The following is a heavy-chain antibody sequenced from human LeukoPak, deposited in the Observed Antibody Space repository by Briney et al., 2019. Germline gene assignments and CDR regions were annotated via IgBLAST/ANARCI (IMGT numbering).Heavy chain of an antibody. Sequence: SETLSLTCTVSGGSISSHYWSWIRQPPGKGLEWIGYIYATGSTNYNPSLKSRVTISVDTSKNQFSLNLRSVTAADTAVYYCARHGSVRSPLGPWGQGTLVTVSS. CDR1: GGSISSHY. D-gene: IGHD3-10*01. CDR3: ARHGSVRSPLGP. V-gene: IGHV4-4*09. J-gene: IGHJ5*02. CDR2: IYATGST.